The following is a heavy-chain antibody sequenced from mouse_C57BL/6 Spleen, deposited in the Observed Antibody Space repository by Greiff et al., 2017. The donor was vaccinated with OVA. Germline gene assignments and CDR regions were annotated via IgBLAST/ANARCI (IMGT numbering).Heavy chain of an antibody. Sequence: QVQLKQSGPELVKPGASVKISCKASGYAFSSSWMNWVKQRPGKGLEWIGRIYPGDGDTNYNGKFKGKATLTADKSSSTAYMQLSSLTSEDSAVYFCARERTYYSNYVSYWYFDVWGTGTTVTVSS. CDR2: IYPGDGDT. CDR1: GYAFSSSW. CDR3: ARERTYYSNYVSYWYFDV. V-gene: IGHV1-82*01. D-gene: IGHD2-5*01. J-gene: IGHJ1*03.